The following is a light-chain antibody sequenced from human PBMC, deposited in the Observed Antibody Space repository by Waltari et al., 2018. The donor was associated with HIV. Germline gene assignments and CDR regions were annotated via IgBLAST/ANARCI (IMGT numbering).Light chain of an antibody. V-gene: IGLV2-14*03. CDR1: RRDLSAYNS. CDR3: SSYTTTATLV. J-gene: IGLJ1*01. CDR2: GVS. Sequence: QSALTQPASLSGSPGQSITIFCIGTRRDLSAYNSVAWYQQHPGKAPKLIVYGVSNRPSDVSARFSGSKSGNTASLTISGLQDDDESDYYCSSYTTTATLVFGTGTKVTVL.